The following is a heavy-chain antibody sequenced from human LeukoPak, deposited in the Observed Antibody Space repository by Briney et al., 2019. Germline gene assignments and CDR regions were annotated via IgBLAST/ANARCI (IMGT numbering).Heavy chain of an antibody. V-gene: IGHV5-51*01. Sequence: GESLKISCKASGYNFATYWIAWVRQMLGKGLEWVAIIFPADSETKYSPSFRGQVTISADKSISTAYLQWSSLKASDTAMYYCARHRWTDLAYFDYMDVWGKGTTITVSS. CDR3: ARHRWTDLAYFDYMDV. CDR1: GYNFATYW. CDR2: IFPADSET. J-gene: IGHJ6*03. D-gene: IGHD3/OR15-3a*01.